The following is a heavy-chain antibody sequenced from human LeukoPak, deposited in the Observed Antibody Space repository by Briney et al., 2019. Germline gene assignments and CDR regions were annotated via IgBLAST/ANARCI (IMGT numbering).Heavy chain of an antibody. Sequence: PGGSLRLSCAASGFTFSSYEMNLVRQAPGKGLEWVSYISNSGNTIFYVDSVKGRFTISRDNGKNSLYLQKNSMRAEDTAVYYCARVFSNPTGNDYWGQGTLVTVSS. D-gene: IGHD1-1*01. CDR1: GFTFSSYE. J-gene: IGHJ4*02. CDR2: ISNSGNTI. V-gene: IGHV3-48*03. CDR3: ARVFSNPTGNDY.